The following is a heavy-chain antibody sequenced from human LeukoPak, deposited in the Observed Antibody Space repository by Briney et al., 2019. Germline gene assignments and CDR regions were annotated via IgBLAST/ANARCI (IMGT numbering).Heavy chain of an antibody. D-gene: IGHD3-3*01. V-gene: IGHV4-34*01. Sequence: PSETLSLTCAVYGGSFSGYYWNWIRQPPGKGLEWIGEINHSGSTNYNPSLKSRVTITVETSKNQFSLKLSSVTAADTAVYYCARDHRRDYDFWSGYPNFDYWGQGTLVTVSS. CDR2: INHSGST. J-gene: IGHJ4*02. CDR1: GGSFSGYY. CDR3: ARDHRRDYDFWSGYPNFDY.